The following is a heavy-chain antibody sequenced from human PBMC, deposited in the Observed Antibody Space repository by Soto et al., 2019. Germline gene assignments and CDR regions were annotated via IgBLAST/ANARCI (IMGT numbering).Heavy chain of an antibody. J-gene: IGHJ4*02. CDR2: IYYSGST. CDR3: ARHEDDYGDERGFDY. Sequence: QLQLQESGPGLVKPSETLSLTCTVSGGSISSNNYFWGWIRQPPGKGLEWIGSIYYSGSTYYNPSLKSRLTMSVDTSKNQLSLKLSSVTAADTAVYYCARHEDDYGDERGFDYWGQGTLVTVSS. CDR1: GGSISSNNYF. V-gene: IGHV4-39*01. D-gene: IGHD4-17*01.